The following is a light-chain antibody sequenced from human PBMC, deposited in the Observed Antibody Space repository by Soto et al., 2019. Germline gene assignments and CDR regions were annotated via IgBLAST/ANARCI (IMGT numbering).Light chain of an antibody. CDR1: QDISNY. J-gene: IGKJ1*01. CDR3: QQYSSHST. Sequence: DIQMTQSPSSLSASVGDRVTITCQASQDISNYLNWYQQKPGKAPKLLIYDASNLETGVPSRFSGSGSGTDFTFTISSLQPDDFATYYCQQYSSHSTFGQGTKVDI. CDR2: DAS. V-gene: IGKV1-33*01.